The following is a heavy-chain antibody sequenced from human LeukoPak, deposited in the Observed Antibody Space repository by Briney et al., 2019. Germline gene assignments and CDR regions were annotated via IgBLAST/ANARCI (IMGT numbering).Heavy chain of an antibody. Sequence: GGSLRLSCAASGFTFSNAWMSWVRQAPGKGLEWVARIKSKTDGGATDYAAPVKGRFTISRDDSQNTLYLQMNSLKTEDTAVYYCTTARSYSSGWYFDYWGQGTLVTVSS. CDR3: TTARSYSSGWYFDY. J-gene: IGHJ4*02. V-gene: IGHV3-15*01. CDR1: GFTFSNAW. CDR2: IKSKTDGGAT. D-gene: IGHD6-19*01.